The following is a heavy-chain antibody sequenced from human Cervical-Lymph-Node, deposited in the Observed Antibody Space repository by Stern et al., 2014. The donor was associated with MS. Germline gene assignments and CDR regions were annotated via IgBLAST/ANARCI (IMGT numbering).Heavy chain of an antibody. CDR2: INPNGSVT. D-gene: IGHD3-16*01. CDR3: TRAVGGVGRE. CDR1: GYTFTNYY. Sequence: QVQLQQSGPEVKKPGAPVMVSCKTSGYTFTNYYIHWVRQAPGQGLEWMGIINPNGSVTASAQKFQGRLTMTRDTSTTTVYMRLITLTSEDTAMYYCTRAVGGVGREWGQGTLVFVSS. V-gene: IGHV1-46*01. J-gene: IGHJ4*02.